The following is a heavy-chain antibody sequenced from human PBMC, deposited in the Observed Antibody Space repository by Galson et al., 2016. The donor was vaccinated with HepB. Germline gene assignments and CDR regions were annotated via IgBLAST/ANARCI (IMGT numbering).Heavy chain of an antibody. Sequence: CAISGDSVSSNSAAWNWIRQSPSRGLEWLGGTYYRSKWYNEYAVSVKSRITINPDTSKNQFSLQLNSVNPEDTAVYYCARDLREALAGTGYYYYGLDVWGQGTTVTVSS. V-gene: IGHV6-1*01. CDR3: ARDLREALAGTGYYYYGLDV. J-gene: IGHJ6*02. D-gene: IGHD6-19*01. CDR2: TYYRSKWYN. CDR1: GDSVSSNSAA.